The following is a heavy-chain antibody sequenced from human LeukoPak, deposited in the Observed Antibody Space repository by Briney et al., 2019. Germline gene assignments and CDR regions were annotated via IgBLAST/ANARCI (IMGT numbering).Heavy chain of an antibody. CDR1: GFTVSSDY. CDR2: IYRGGST. CDR3: ARDPGIRNGMDV. V-gene: IGHV3-53*01. Sequence: GGSLRLSCAASGFTVSSDYMSWVRQAPGKGLEWVSVIYRGGSTYYADSVKGRFTISRDNSKNTLYLQMNSLRAEDTAVYYCARDPGIRNGMDVRGQGTTVTVSS. J-gene: IGHJ6*02.